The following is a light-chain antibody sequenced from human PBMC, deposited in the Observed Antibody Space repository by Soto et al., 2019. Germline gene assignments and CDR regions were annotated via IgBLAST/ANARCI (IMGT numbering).Light chain of an antibody. V-gene: IGLV2-14*01. CDR1: SSDVGGYNY. CDR3: SSYTRSSVSYV. Sequence: QSALTQPSSVSGSPGQSITISCTGTSSDVGGYNYVSWYQQYPGKAPKVMMYDVNNRPSGVSNRFSGSKSGNTASLTISGLQAEDEADYYCSSYTRSSVSYVFGTGTKLTVL. CDR2: DVN. J-gene: IGLJ1*01.